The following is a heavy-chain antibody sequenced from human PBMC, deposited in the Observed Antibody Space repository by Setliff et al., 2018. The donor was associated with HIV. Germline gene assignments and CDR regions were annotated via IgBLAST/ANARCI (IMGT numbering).Heavy chain of an antibody. CDR3: AKDPRAAVATICDY. V-gene: IGHV3-23*01. CDR2: ISGSGGST. CDR1: GFTFSSYA. Sequence: GGSLRLSCAASGFTFSSYAMSWVRQAPGKGLEWVSAISGSGGSTYYADSVKGRFTISRDNSKNTLYLQMNSLRAEDTAVYYRAKDPRAAVATICDYWGQGTLVTVSS. D-gene: IGHD5-12*01. J-gene: IGHJ4*02.